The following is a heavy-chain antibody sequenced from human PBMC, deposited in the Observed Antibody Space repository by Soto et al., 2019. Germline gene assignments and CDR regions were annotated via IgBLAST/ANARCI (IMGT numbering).Heavy chain of an antibody. Sequence: EVQLLESGGGWLQPGGSLRLSLPASGFTFSSYAMTWVRQAPGKGLEWVSGITGSGAGSYYSDSVKGRFTISRDNSKNTLYLQMNSLRAEDTAVYYCAKAYSNSWPNDWFDPWGQGTLVTVSS. CDR2: ITGSGAGS. CDR1: GFTFSSYA. J-gene: IGHJ5*02. V-gene: IGHV3-23*01. D-gene: IGHD6-13*01. CDR3: AKAYSNSWPNDWFDP.